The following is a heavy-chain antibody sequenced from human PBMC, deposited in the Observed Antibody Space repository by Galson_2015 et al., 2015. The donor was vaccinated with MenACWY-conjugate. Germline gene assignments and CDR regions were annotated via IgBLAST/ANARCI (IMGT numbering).Heavy chain of an antibody. J-gene: IGHJ4*02. CDR3: AKDAMSGTYYYDSSGYYPGPSDY. Sequence: SVKVSCKASGYRFTRYGISWVRQAPGQGLEWMAWISAYNGDTRKAQKFQDRVSMTLETSTDTVYMELTSLRADDTAVYYCAKDAMSGTYYYDSSGYYPGPSDYWGQGTLVTVSS. CDR1: GYRFTRYG. V-gene: IGHV1-18*04. D-gene: IGHD3-22*01. CDR2: ISAYNGDT.